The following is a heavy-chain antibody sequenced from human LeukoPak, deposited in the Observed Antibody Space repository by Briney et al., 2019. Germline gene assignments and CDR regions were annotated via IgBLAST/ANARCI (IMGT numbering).Heavy chain of an antibody. D-gene: IGHD3-22*01. CDR1: GGSISIYY. J-gene: IGHJ4*02. Sequence: SETLSLTCTVSGGSISIYYWSWIRQPPGKGLEWIGYTYYSGSTNYNPSLKSRVTISVDTSKNQFSLKLSSVTAADTAVYYCARDRNYDSSGSDRGFDYWGQGTLVTVSS. CDR2: TYYSGST. CDR3: ARDRNYDSSGSDRGFDY. V-gene: IGHV4-59*01.